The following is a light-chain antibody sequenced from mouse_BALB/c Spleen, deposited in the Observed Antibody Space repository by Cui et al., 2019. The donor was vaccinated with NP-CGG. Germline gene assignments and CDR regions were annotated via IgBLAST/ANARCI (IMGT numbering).Light chain of an antibody. Sequence: QAVVTPESALTTSPGETVTLTCRSSTGAVTTSNYANWVQEKPDHLFTGLIGGTNNRAPGVSARFSGSLIGDKAALTITGAQTEDEAIYFCALWYSNHWVFGGGTKLTGL. CDR2: GTN. J-gene: IGLJ1*01. V-gene: IGLV1*01. CDR1: TGAVTTSNY. CDR3: ALWYSNHWV.